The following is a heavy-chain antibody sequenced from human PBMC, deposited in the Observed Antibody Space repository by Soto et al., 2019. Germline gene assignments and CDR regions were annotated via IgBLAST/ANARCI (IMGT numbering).Heavy chain of an antibody. CDR2: IRQDGSEG. V-gene: IGHV3-7*03. CDR1: GFTFSNYW. D-gene: IGHD2-15*01. J-gene: IGHJ6*02. Sequence: XGSLGLSCAASGFTFSNYWMTWVRQAPGKGLEWVANIRQDGSEGSYVDSVKGRFTISRDNAKVSLFLQMNSLRAEDTAVYYCARERGSKSMDVWGQGTTVTVSS. CDR3: ARERGSKSMDV.